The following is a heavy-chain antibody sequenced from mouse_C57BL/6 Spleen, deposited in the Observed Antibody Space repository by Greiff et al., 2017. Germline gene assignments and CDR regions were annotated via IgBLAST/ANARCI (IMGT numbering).Heavy chain of an antibody. D-gene: IGHD1-3*01. CDR1: GYTFTDYE. CDR2: IDPETGGT. J-gene: IGHJ1*03. CDR3: TRLVPPLVFDV. Sequence: QVQLQQSGAELVRPGASVTLSCKASGYTFTDYEMHWVKQTPVHGLEWIGAIDPETGGTAYNQKFKGKAILTADKSSSTAYMELRSLTSEDSAVYYCTRLVPPLVFDVWGTGTTVTVSS. V-gene: IGHV1-15*01.